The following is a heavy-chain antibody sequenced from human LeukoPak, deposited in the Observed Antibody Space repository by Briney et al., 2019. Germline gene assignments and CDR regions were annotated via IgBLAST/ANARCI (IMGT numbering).Heavy chain of an antibody. CDR2: INHSGST. Sequence: SETLSLTCAVYGGSFSGYYWSWIRQPPGKGLEWIGEINHSGSTNYNPSFKSRVTISVDTSKNQFSLKLSSVTAADTAVYYCARRGIVVVPAANPYYGMDVWGQGTTVTVSS. J-gene: IGHJ6*02. CDR1: GGSFSGYY. V-gene: IGHV4-34*01. D-gene: IGHD2-2*01. CDR3: ARRGIVVVPAANPYYGMDV.